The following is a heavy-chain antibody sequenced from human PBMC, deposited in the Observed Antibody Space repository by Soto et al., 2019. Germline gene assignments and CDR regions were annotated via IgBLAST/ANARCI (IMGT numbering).Heavy chain of an antibody. V-gene: IGHV4-34*01. CDR2: INHCGIT. CDR1: GGSFSGYY. D-gene: IGHD5-12*01. CDR3: ARGDPEYSGYDLPFDY. J-gene: IGHJ4*02. Sequence: PSEPLSLTCAVYGGSFSGYYWSWIRQPPGKGLEWIGEINHCGITNYNSSLKSRVTISVDTSKNQFSLKLSSVTAADTAMYYCARGDPEYSGYDLPFDYWGQGTLVTVSS.